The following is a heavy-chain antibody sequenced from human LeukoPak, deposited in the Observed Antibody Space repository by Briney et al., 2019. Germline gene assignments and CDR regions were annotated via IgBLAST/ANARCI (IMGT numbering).Heavy chain of an antibody. D-gene: IGHD1-7*01. CDR2: ISSSSSTI. CDR3: ARSSRELGGYAPWELMPPFDY. V-gene: IGHV3-48*01. CDR1: GFTFGDYA. J-gene: IGHJ4*02. Sequence: PGGSLRLSCTASGFTFGDYAMSWVRQAPGKGLEWVSYISSSSSTIYYADSVKGRFTISRDNAKNSLYLQMNSLRAEDTAVYYCARSSRELGGYAPWELMPPFDYWGQGTLVTVSS.